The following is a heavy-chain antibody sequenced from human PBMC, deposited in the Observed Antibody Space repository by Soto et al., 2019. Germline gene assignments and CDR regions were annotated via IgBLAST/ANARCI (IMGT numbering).Heavy chain of an antibody. CDR2: ISGSGNTS. D-gene: IGHD6-6*01. V-gene: IGHV3-23*01. Sequence: GGSLRLSCAASGFTFSSYAMTWVRQAPGKGLEWVSAISGSGNTSYYADSVKGRFTISRDSSKKILYLQMNSLRDEDTAVYYCARDPRIAARPDYYYGMDVWGQGTTVTVSS. CDR3: ARDPRIAARPDYYYGMDV. CDR1: GFTFSSYA. J-gene: IGHJ6*02.